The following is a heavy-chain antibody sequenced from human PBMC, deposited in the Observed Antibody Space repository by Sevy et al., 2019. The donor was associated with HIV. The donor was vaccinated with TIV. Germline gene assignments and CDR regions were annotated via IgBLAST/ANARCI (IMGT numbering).Heavy chain of an antibody. CDR3: AGENAWGRGYS. J-gene: IGHJ4*02. CDR2: IYYNGHI. V-gene: IGHV4-59*08. D-gene: IGHD1-26*01. Sequence: SETLSLTCTVSGGSITSLYWNWIRQPPGKGLEWIANIYYNGHINYNPSLKSRVTLTLDTSKNQFCLRLRSVTAADTAMYYCAGENAWGRGYSWGQGTLVTVSS. CDR1: GGSITSLY.